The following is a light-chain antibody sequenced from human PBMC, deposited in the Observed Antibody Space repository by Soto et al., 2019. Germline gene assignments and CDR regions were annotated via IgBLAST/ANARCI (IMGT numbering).Light chain of an antibody. CDR2: DVS. J-gene: IGLJ1*01. CDR1: SSDVGAYNY. Sequence: QSALTQPRSVSGSPGQSVTISCTGTSSDVGAYNYVSWHQQHPGKAPKLMIYDVSNRPSGVSNRFSGSKSGNTASLTISGLQAEDEADYYCSSYTSSSTYVFGTGTKLTVL. V-gene: IGLV2-14*01. CDR3: SSYTSSSTYV.